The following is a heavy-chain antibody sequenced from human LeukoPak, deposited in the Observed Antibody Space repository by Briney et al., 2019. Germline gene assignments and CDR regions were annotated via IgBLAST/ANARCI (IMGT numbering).Heavy chain of an antibody. D-gene: IGHD3-22*01. CDR1: GYSISSGYY. V-gene: IGHV4-38-2*02. J-gene: IGHJ4*02. Sequence: SETLSLTCTVSGYSISSGYYWGWIRRPPGKGLEWIGSIYHSGSTYYNPSLKSRVTISVDTSKNQFSLKLSSVTAADTAVYYCARVLSNYDSSGYPHAYYFDYWGQGTLVTVSS. CDR3: ARVLSNYDSSGYPHAYYFDY. CDR2: IYHSGST.